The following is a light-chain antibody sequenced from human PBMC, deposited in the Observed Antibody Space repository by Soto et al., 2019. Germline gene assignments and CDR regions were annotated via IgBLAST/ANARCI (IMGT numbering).Light chain of an antibody. CDR3: QQYNFYSRT. Sequence: DIQMTQSPSTLSASVGDTVTITCRASQSISSWLAWYQQKPGEAPKLLIYKASSLQSGVPSRFSGIGSGTEFTLTISSLQPDDFATYYCQQYNFYSRTVGQGTKVEIK. CDR2: KAS. V-gene: IGKV1-5*03. CDR1: QSISSW. J-gene: IGKJ1*01.